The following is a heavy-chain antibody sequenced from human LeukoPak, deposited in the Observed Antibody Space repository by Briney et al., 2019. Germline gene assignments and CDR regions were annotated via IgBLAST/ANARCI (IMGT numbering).Heavy chain of an antibody. CDR1: GFNFSSYW. CDR3: AKDNRPYYYDSSGYYPSPYY. J-gene: IGHJ4*02. V-gene: IGHV3-23*01. D-gene: IGHD3-22*01. Sequence: GGSLRLSCAASGFNFSSYWMNWVRQAPGKGLEWVSAISGSGGSTYYADSVKGRFTISRDNSKNTLYLQMNSLRAEDTAVYYCAKDNRPYYYDSSGYYPSPYYWGQGTLVTVSS. CDR2: ISGSGGST.